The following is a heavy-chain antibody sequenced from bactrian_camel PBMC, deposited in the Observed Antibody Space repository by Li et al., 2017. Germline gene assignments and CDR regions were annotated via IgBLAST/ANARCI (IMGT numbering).Heavy chain of an antibody. Sequence: VQLVESGGGSVQAGGSLRLSCAASGDPFSRECWGWFRQAPGKRPERVAIITADGDTRYADSVEGRFTISKDNYKNTLYLQMNSLNPEDTAMYSCAAVLKSGNCYGPSPDFLYWGRGTQVTVS. D-gene: IGHD2*01. CDR3: AAVLKSGNCYGPSPDFLY. CDR1: GDPFSREC. CDR2: ITADGDT. J-gene: IGHJ4*01. V-gene: IGHV3S53*01.